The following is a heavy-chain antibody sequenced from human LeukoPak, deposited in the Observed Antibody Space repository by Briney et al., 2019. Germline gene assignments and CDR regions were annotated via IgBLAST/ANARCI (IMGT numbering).Heavy chain of an antibody. CDR2: IQSDGST. D-gene: IGHD3-22*01. CDR1: GFTFSTYW. CDR3: ARAPSEIGGYYPEYFRH. J-gene: IGHJ1*01. Sequence: PGGSLRLSCAASGFTFSTYWMHWVRQAPGKGLVWVSRIQSDGSTNYADSVKGRFTISRDNAKNTLSLQMNSLRPEDTGVYYCARAPSEIGGYYPEYFRHWGQGTLVTVSS. V-gene: IGHV3-74*01.